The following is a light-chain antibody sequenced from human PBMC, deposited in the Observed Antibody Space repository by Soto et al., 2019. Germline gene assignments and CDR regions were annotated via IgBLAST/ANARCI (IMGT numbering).Light chain of an antibody. CDR2: GAS. J-gene: IGKJ3*01. Sequence: EVVLTQSPGTLSLSPGERATLSCRASQRVSSGYLAWYQQKPGQAPRLLIYGASSRATGIPDRFSGRGSGTDFTLTISRLEPEDFAVYYCQQYGSSLFSFGPGTKVDI. CDR1: QRVSSGY. CDR3: QQYGSSLFS. V-gene: IGKV3-20*01.